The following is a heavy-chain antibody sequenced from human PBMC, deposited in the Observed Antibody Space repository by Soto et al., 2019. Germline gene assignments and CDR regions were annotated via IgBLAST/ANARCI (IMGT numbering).Heavy chain of an antibody. CDR1: GYTFTSYA. J-gene: IGHJ4*02. D-gene: IGHD6-19*01. Sequence: PSVKVSCKASGYTFTSYAMHWVRQAPGQRLEWMGWINAGNGNTKYSQKFQGRVTITRDTSASTAYMELSSLRSEDTAVYYCARVESLFLLVAGTIWGQGTLVTVSS. V-gene: IGHV1-3*01. CDR3: ARVESLFLLVAGTI. CDR2: INAGNGNT.